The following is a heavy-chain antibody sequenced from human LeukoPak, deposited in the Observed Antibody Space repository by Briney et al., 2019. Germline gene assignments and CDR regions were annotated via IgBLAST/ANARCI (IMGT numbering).Heavy chain of an antibody. J-gene: IGHJ6*03. CDR1: GFTFSSYA. Sequence: GGSLRLSCAASGFTFSSYAMHWVRQAPGKGLEWVAVISYDGNNKYYADSVKGRFTISRDNSKNTLSLQMNSLTTEDTAVYYCARDDPISRYMDVWGKGTTVTVSS. V-gene: IGHV3-30-3*01. CDR2: ISYDGNNK. CDR3: ARDDPISRYMDV.